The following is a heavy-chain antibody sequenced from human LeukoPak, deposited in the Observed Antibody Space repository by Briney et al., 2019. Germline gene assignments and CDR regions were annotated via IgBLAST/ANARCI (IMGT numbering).Heavy chain of an antibody. CDR3: ARGGTIFGVVIIHGNWFDP. V-gene: IGHV4-39*07. D-gene: IGHD3-3*01. CDR1: SGTISSSSYF. CDR2: INHSGST. J-gene: IGHJ5*02. Sequence: PSETLSLTCNVSSGTISSSSYFWGWIRQPPGKGLEWIGEINHSGSTNYNPSLKSRVTISVDTSKNQFSLKLSSVTAADTAVYYCARGGTIFGVVIIHGNWFDPWGQGTLVTVSS.